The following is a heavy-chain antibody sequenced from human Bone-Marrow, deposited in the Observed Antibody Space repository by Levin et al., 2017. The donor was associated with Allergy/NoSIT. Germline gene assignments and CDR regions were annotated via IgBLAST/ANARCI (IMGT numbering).Heavy chain of an antibody. Sequence: KPSETLSLTCNVSGGSISNINYYWGWIRQPPGKGLEWIGNIYYTGNSFYKSSLRSRVTMSVDTSKNHFSLKLSSVIAADTAVYYCARRGGYYPNWYFDIWGRGTLVTVSS. CDR3: ARRGGYYPNWYFDI. CDR2: IYYTGNS. CDR1: GGSISNINYY. D-gene: IGHD1-26*01. V-gene: IGHV4-39*02. J-gene: IGHJ2*01.